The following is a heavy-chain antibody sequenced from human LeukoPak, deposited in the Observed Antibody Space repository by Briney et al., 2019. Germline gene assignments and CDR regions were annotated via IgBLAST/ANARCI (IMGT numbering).Heavy chain of an antibody. D-gene: IGHD4-17*01. V-gene: IGHV4-39*07. CDR1: GGSISSSSYY. CDR2: IYYSGST. Sequence: SETLSLTCTVSGGSISSSSYYWGWIRQPPGKGLEWIGSIYYSGSTNYNPSLKSRVTISVDTSKNQFSLKLSSVTAADTAVYYCARGLYGRSFWFDPWGQGTLVTVSS. CDR3: ARGLYGRSFWFDP. J-gene: IGHJ5*02.